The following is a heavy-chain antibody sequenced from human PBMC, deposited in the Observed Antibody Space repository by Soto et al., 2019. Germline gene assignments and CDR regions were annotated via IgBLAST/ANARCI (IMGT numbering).Heavy chain of an antibody. D-gene: IGHD2-15*01. CDR2: IIPILGIA. CDR3: ARDHPDCGRGSCYLPAYFDY. Sequence: GASVKVSCKASGGTFSSYTISWVRQAPGQGLEWMGRIIPILGIANYAQKFQGRVTMTRDTSTSTVYMELSSLRSEDTAVYYCARDHPDCGRGSCYLPAYFDYWGQGTLVTVSS. V-gene: IGHV1-69*04. J-gene: IGHJ4*02. CDR1: GGTFSSYT.